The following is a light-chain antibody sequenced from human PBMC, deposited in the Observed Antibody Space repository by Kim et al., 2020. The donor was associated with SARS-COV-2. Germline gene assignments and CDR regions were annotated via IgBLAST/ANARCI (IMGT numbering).Light chain of an antibody. CDR1: SLRDYY. CDR2: GKN. J-gene: IGLJ2*01. Sequence: SSELTQDPAMSVALGQTVRITCQGDSLRDYYASWYQQRAGQAPVLVAYGKNNRPSEIPARFSGSNSRNTAFLTISGAQAEDEADYYCSSRDSNGDHFLFG. CDR3: SSRDSNGDHFL. V-gene: IGLV3-19*01.